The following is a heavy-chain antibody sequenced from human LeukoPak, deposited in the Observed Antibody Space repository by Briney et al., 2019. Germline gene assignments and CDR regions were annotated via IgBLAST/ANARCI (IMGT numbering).Heavy chain of an antibody. CDR1: GGTFSSYA. Sequence: ASVKVSCKASGGTFSSYAINWVRQATGQGLEWMGWMNPNSGNTGYAQKFQGRVTITRNTSISTAYMELSSLRSEDTAVYYCARVPLGSNHLDYWGQGTLVTVSS. CDR3: ARVPLGSNHLDY. CDR2: MNPNSGNT. D-gene: IGHD2-15*01. V-gene: IGHV1-8*03. J-gene: IGHJ4*02.